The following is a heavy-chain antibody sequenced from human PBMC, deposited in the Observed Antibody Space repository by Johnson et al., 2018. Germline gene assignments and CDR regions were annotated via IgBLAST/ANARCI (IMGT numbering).Heavy chain of an antibody. Sequence: VQLVQSGGGLVQXGGSLRLSCAASGFTFSSYAMSWVRQAPGKGLEWVSALSGSGISTYYADSVKGRFPISSDNSRNTLYLHMNSLRAEDSAVYYCERSPYYDNSPTSFDIWGQGTMVTVSS. CDR2: LSGSGIST. CDR3: ERSPYYDNSPTSFDI. V-gene: IGHV3-23*04. CDR1: GFTFSSYA. J-gene: IGHJ3*02. D-gene: IGHD3-22*01.